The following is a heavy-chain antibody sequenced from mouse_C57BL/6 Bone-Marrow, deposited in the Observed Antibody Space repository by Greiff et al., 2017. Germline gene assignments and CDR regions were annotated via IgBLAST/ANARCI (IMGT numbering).Heavy chain of an antibody. CDR2: IYPGNSDT. CDR1: GYTFTSYW. D-gene: IGHD1-1*01. V-gene: IGHV1-5*01. CDR3: TRGEVYYWYFDV. J-gene: IGHJ1*03. Sequence: VQLQQSGTVLARPGASVKMSCKTSGYTFTSYWMHWVKQRPGQGLEWIGAIYPGNSDTSYNQKFKGKAKLTAVTSTSTAYMELSSLTNEDSAVYYCTRGEVYYWYFDVWGTGTTVTVSS.